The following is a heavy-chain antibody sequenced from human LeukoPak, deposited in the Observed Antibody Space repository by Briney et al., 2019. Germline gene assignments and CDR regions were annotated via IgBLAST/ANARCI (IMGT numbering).Heavy chain of an antibody. Sequence: PGGSLRLSCAASGFTFSSYSMSWVRQAPGKGLEWVSAISGSGGSTYYADSVKGRFTISRDNSKNTLYLQMNSLRAEDTGVYYCAKANGGIAARPVYYYYMDVWGKGTTVTVSS. CDR1: GFTFSSYS. CDR3: AKANGGIAARPVYYYYMDV. J-gene: IGHJ6*03. CDR2: ISGSGGST. V-gene: IGHV3-23*01. D-gene: IGHD6-6*01.